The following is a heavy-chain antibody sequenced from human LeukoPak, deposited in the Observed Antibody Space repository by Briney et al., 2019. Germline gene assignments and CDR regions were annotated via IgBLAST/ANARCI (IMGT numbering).Heavy chain of an antibody. Sequence: PGGSLRLSCAASGFTFSSYAMSWVRQAPGKGLEWVSAISGSGGSTYYADSVKGRFTISRDNSKNTLYLQMNSLRAEDTAVYYCAKGGGHYDILTHPFDYWGQGTLVIVSS. V-gene: IGHV3-23*01. D-gene: IGHD3-9*01. CDR2: ISGSGGST. J-gene: IGHJ4*02. CDR3: AKGGGHYDILTHPFDY. CDR1: GFTFSSYA.